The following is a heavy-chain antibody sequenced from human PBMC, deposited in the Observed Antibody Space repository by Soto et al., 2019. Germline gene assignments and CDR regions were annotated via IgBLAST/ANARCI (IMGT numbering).Heavy chain of an antibody. CDR3: ARTGYYDSSGYSFFDY. CDR2: IYYSGST. D-gene: IGHD3-22*01. V-gene: IGHV4-59*01. Sequence: PSETLSLTCTVSGGSISSYYWSWIRQPPGKGLEWIGYIYYSGSTNYNPSLKSRVTISVDTSKNQFSLKLSSVTAADTAVYYCARTGYYDSSGYSFFDYWGQGTLVTVSS. J-gene: IGHJ4*02. CDR1: GGSISSYY.